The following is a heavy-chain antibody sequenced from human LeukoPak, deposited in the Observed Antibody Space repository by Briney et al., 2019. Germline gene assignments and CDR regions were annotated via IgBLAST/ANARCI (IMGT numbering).Heavy chain of an antibody. CDR2: INPNSGGT. Sequence: ASVKVSCKASGYTFTGYYTHWVRQAPGQGLEWMGWINPNSGGTNYAQKFQGRVTMTRDTSISTAYMELSRLRSDDTAVYYCARVYDFWSGYLRYFDYWGQGTLVTVSS. CDR3: ARVYDFWSGYLRYFDY. J-gene: IGHJ4*02. CDR1: GYTFTGYY. D-gene: IGHD3-3*01. V-gene: IGHV1-2*02.